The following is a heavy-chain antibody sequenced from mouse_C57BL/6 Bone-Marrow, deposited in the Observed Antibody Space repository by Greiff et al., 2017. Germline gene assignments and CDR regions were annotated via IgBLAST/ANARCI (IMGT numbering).Heavy chain of an antibody. D-gene: IGHD1-1*01. J-gene: IGHJ2*01. CDR2: IYPGDGDT. Sequence: QVQLQQSGAELVKPGASVKISCKASGYAFSSYWMNWVKQRPGKGLEWIGQIYPGDGDTNYNGKFKGKATLTADKSSSPAYMQLSSLTSEDSAVYFCARSHYYGSSLYYFDYWGQGTTLTVSS. CDR3: ARSHYYGSSLYYFDY. CDR1: GYAFSSYW. V-gene: IGHV1-80*01.